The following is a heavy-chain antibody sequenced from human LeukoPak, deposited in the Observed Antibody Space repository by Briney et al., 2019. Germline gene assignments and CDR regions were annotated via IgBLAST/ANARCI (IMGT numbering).Heavy chain of an antibody. CDR1: GFTFDDYA. CDR3: AKAKKRYSSSSSDY. D-gene: IGHD6-13*01. J-gene: IGHJ4*02. V-gene: IGHV3-9*01. CDR2: ISWNSGSI. Sequence: GGSLRLSCAASGFTFDDYAMHWVRQAPGKGLGWVSGISWNSGSIGYADSVKGRFTISRDNAKNSLYLQMNSLRAEDTALYYCAKAKKRYSSSSSDYWGQGTLVTVSS.